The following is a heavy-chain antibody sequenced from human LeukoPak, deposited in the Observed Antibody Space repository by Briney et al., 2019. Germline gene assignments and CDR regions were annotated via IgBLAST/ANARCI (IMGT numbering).Heavy chain of an antibody. Sequence: GGSLRLSCAASGFTVSNSAMGWVRQTPGKGLEWVTGISDNGGVTNYADSVKGRFTISRDTSKNTLYLQMNSLRAEDTAVYYCAKARGILDPFDYWGQGTLVTVSS. CDR1: GFTVSNSA. D-gene: IGHD6-13*01. CDR2: ISDNGGVT. V-gene: IGHV3-23*01. J-gene: IGHJ4*02. CDR3: AKARGILDPFDY.